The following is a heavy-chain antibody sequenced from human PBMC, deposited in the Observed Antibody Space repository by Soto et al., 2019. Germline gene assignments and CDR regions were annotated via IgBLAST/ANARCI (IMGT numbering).Heavy chain of an antibody. D-gene: IGHD2-21*01. J-gene: IGHJ6*02. Sequence: GASLKVSCKASGYTFTSYAMHWVRQAPGQRLEWMGWINAGNGNTKYSQKFQSRVTITRDTSASTAYMELSSLRSEDTAVYYCARDGIYYYYGMDVWGQGTTVTVSS. CDR3: ARDGIYYYYGMDV. V-gene: IGHV1-3*01. CDR1: GYTFTSYA. CDR2: INAGNGNT.